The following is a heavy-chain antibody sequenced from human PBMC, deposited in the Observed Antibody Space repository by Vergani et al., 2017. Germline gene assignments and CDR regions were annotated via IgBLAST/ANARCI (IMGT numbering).Heavy chain of an antibody. D-gene: IGHD3-22*01. J-gene: IGHJ4*02. Sequence: EVQLLESGGGSVQPGESLRLSCVASGFTFNIYAMTWVRQAPGEGLEWVSGISGSGGFTYYADSVKGRFTISRDNSKNTMFLQMNNLRAEDTAVYYCAKDNVPGYYDSSGYCDYWGQGTLVTVSS. CDR3: AKDNVPGYYDSSGYCDY. CDR2: ISGSGGFT. V-gene: IGHV3-23*01. CDR1: GFTFNIYA.